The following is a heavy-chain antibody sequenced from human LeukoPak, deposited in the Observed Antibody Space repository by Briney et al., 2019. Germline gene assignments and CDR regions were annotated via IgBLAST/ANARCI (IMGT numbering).Heavy chain of an antibody. CDR1: GFTFSSYT. J-gene: IGHJ6*02. V-gene: IGHV3-23*01. Sequence: GGSLRLSCAASGFTFSSYTMSWVRQAPGKGLEWVSGISGSGSTTYYAHSVKGRFTISRDNSKNTLYLQMNILRAEDRAVYYCAKDIYGGRGNYGMGVWGQGTTVTVSS. CDR3: AKDIYGGRGNYGMGV. CDR2: ISGSGSTT. D-gene: IGHD3-16*01.